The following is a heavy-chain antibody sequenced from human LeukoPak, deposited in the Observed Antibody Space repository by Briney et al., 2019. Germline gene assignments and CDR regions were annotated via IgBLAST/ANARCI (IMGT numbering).Heavy chain of an antibody. V-gene: IGHV3-30*18. Sequence: GRSLRLSCAASGFTFSSYGMHWVRQAPGKGLEWVAVISYDGSNKYYADSVKGRFTISRDNSKNTLYLQMNSLRAEDTAVYYCAKFHGPWGYYYYGMDVWGQGTTVTVSS. D-gene: IGHD1-26*01. CDR3: AKFHGPWGYYYYGMDV. CDR2: ISYDGSNK. J-gene: IGHJ6*02. CDR1: GFTFSSYG.